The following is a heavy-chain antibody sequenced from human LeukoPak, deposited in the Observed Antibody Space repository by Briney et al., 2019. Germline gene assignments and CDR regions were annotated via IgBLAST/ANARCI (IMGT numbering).Heavy chain of an antibody. J-gene: IGHJ4*02. V-gene: IGHV4-39*01. CDR1: GFTFSSYA. CDR2: IFYSGNT. D-gene: IGHD3-3*01. Sequence: GSLRLSCAASGFTFSSYAMSWVRQAPGKGLEWVGTIFYSGNTYYNPSLKSRVTISLDTSTNQFSLKLSSVTAADTAVYYCARLFAVVTRFFDYWGQGTLVTVSS. CDR3: ARLFAVVTRFFDY.